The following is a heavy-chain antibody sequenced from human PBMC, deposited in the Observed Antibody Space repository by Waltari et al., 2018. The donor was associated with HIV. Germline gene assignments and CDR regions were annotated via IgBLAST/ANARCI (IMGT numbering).Heavy chain of an antibody. CDR3: ARDSSGYYYVGYGMDV. CDR2: ISYDGSNK. Sequence: QVQLVESGGGVVQPGRSLRLPGGCSGFTFNTYAFYWVRQAPGKGLECVAVISYDGSNKYYADSVKGRFTISRDNSKNTLYLQMNSLRAEDTAVYYCARDSSGYYYVGYGMDVWGQGTTVTVSS. D-gene: IGHD3-22*01. V-gene: IGHV3-30*01. J-gene: IGHJ6*02. CDR1: GFTFNTYA.